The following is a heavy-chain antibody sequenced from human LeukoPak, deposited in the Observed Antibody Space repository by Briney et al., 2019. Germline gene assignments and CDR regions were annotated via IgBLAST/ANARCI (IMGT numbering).Heavy chain of an antibody. CDR2: IYYSGST. V-gene: IGHV4-39*07. Sequence: SETLSLTCTVSGGSISSSSYYWGWIRQPPGKGLEWIGSIYYSGSTYYNPSLKSRITISVDTSKNQFSLKLSSVTAADTAVYYCARISSSNWYNERGAFDVWGQGTMVTVSS. CDR3: ARISSSNWYNERGAFDV. D-gene: IGHD6-13*01. CDR1: GGSISSSSYY. J-gene: IGHJ3*01.